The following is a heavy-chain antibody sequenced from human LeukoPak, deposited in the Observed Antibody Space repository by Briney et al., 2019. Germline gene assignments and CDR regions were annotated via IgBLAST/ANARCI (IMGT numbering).Heavy chain of an antibody. J-gene: IGHJ4*02. V-gene: IGHV3-30*18. CDR1: GFTFSSYG. CDR2: ISYDGSNK. CDR3: ANEPDSRIDY. D-gene: IGHD3-22*01. Sequence: PGGSLRLSCAASGFTFSSYGMHWVRQAPGKGLEWVAVISYDGSNKYYADSVKGRFTISRDNSKNTLYLQMNSLRAEDTAVYYCANEPDSRIDYWGQGTLVTVSS.